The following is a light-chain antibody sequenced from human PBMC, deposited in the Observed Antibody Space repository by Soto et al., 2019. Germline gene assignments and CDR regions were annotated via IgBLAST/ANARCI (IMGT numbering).Light chain of an antibody. CDR1: SGHSNYA. CDR2: LNSDGSH. V-gene: IGLV4-69*01. J-gene: IGLJ3*02. Sequence: QLVLTQSPSASASLGASVKLTCTLSSGHSNYAIAWHQQQPEKGPRYLMKLNSDGSHSKGDGIPDRFSGSSSGAERYLTISSLQSEDEADYYCQTWGTGLNWVFGGGTKLTVL. CDR3: QTWGTGLNWV.